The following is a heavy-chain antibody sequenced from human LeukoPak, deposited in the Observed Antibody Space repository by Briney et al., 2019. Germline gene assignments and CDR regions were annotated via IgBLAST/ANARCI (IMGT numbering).Heavy chain of an antibody. Sequence: PGGSLRLSCAASGFTFSSYEMNWVRQAPGKGLEWVSYISSSGSTIYYADSVKGRFTISRDNAKNSLYLQMNSLRAEDTAVYYCARAQPFYDSSGYYYFPPFDYWGQGTLVTVSS. CDR1: GFTFSSYE. J-gene: IGHJ4*02. CDR2: ISSSGSTI. D-gene: IGHD3-22*01. V-gene: IGHV3-48*03. CDR3: ARAQPFYDSSGYYYFPPFDY.